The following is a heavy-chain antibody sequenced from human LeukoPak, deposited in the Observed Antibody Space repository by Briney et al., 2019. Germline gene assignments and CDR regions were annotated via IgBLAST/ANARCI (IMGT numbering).Heavy chain of an antibody. CDR1: GGSFSGYY. J-gene: IGHJ4*02. Sequence: SETLSLTCAVYGGSFSGYYWSWIRQPPGKGLEWIGEINHSGSTNYNPSLKSRVTISVDTSKNQFSLKLSSVTAADTAVYYCARGPRKNIYSSSWYAGGGNGLNFDYWGQGTLVTVSS. CDR2: INHSGST. V-gene: IGHV4-34*01. CDR3: ARGPRKNIYSSSWYAGGGNGLNFDY. D-gene: IGHD6-13*01.